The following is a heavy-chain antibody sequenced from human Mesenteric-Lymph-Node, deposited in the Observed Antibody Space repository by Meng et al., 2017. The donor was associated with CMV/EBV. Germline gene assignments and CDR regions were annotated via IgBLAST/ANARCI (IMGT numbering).Heavy chain of an antibody. D-gene: IGHD3-3*01. CDR3: ARLLSSGYYSATFDY. Sequence: SGYGVTRDGIRWVRQRPGKGLEWMGRIDPSDSYTDYSPSFQGHVTISTDKSISTAYLQWGSLKASDTAMYYCARLLSSGYYSATFDYWGQGTLVTVSS. V-gene: IGHV5-10-1*01. CDR2: IDPSDSYT. CDR1: GYGVTRDG. J-gene: IGHJ4*02.